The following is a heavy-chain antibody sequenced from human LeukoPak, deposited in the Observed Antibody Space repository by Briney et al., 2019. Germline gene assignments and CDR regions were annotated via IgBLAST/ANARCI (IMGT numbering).Heavy chain of an antibody. J-gene: IGHJ4*02. CDR3: ARDIVVVPAAQDY. CDR1: GGSISSYY. V-gene: IGHV4-59*12. CDR2: IYYSGST. D-gene: IGHD2-2*01. Sequence: SETLSLTCTVSGGSISSYYWSWIRQPPGKGLEWIGYIYYSGSTNYNPSLKSRVTISVDTSKNQFSLKLSSVTAADTAVYYCARDIVVVPAAQDYWGQGTLVAVSS.